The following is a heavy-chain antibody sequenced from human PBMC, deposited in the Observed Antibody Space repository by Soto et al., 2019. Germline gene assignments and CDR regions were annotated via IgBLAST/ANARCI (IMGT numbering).Heavy chain of an antibody. CDR2: IYYSGST. CDR3: AGTYYYDSSGSPFADY. CDR1: GGSISSYY. D-gene: IGHD3-22*01. Sequence: SETLSLTCTVSGGSISSYYWSWIRQPPGKGLKWIGYIYYSGSTNYNPSLKSRVTISVDTSKNQFSLKLSSVTAADTAVYYCAGTYYYDSSGSPFADYWGQGTLVTVSS. J-gene: IGHJ4*02. V-gene: IGHV4-59*01.